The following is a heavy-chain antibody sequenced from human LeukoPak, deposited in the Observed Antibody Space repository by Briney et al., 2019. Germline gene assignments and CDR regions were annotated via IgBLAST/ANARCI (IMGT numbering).Heavy chain of an antibody. CDR1: GFTFSSYS. D-gene: IGHD6-19*01. J-gene: IGHJ4*02. CDR3: ARGGWLVLSYFDY. V-gene: IGHV3-21*01. Sequence: PGGSLRLSCAASGFTFSSYSMNWVRQAPGKGLEWVSSISSSSSYIYYADSVKGRFTISRDNAKNSLYLQMNSLRAEDTAVYYCARGGWLVLSYFDYWGQGTLVTVSS. CDR2: ISSSSSYI.